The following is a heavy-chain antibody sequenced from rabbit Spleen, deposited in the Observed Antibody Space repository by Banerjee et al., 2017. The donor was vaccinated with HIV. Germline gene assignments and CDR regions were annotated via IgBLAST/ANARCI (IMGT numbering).Heavy chain of an antibody. J-gene: IGHJ6*01. CDR1: GFSFSTKAV. D-gene: IGHD8-1*01. Sequence: QEQLVESGGGLVRPEGSLKLSCTASGFSFSTKAVMCWVRQAPGKGLQWIACIDIGSSGFTYFASWAKGRFTISKTSSTTVTLQMTSLTAADTATYFCARDSGSSFSSYGMDLWGPGTLVTVS. CDR3: ARDSGSSFSSYGMDL. CDR2: IDIGSSGFT. V-gene: IGHV1S45*01.